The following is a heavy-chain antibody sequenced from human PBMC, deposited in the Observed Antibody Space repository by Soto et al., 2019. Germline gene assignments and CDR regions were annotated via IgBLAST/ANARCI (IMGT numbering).Heavy chain of an antibody. CDR2: IIPIFGTA. CDR1: GGTFSSYA. CDR3: AREGTIFGVVNYYYYGMDV. D-gene: IGHD3-3*01. Sequence: QVQLVQSGAEVKKPGSSVKVSCKASGGTFSSYAISWVRQAPGQGLEWMGGIIPIFGTANYAQKFQGRVTITADESTSTAYIELSSLRSEDTAVYYCAREGTIFGVVNYYYYGMDVWGQGTTVSVSS. J-gene: IGHJ6*02. V-gene: IGHV1-69*01.